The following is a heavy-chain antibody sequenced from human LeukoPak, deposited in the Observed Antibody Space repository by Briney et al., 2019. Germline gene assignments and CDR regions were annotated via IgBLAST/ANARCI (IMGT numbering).Heavy chain of an antibody. V-gene: IGHV4-4*07. CDR3: ARDSGFRSSSWTTYYYYYGMDV. CDR1: GGSISSYY. CDR2: IYTSGST. J-gene: IGHJ6*02. Sequence: KASETLSLTCTVSGGSISSYYWSWIRQPAGKGLEWMGRIYTSGSTNYNPSLKSRVTMSVDTSKNQFSLKLSSVTAADTAVYYCARDSGFRSSSWTTYYYYYGMDVWGQGTTVTVSS. D-gene: IGHD6-13*01.